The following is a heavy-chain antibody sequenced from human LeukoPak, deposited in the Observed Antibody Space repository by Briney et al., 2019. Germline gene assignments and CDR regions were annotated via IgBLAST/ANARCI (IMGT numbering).Heavy chain of an antibody. D-gene: IGHD6-19*01. CDR2: IYPADSDT. CDR3: ARFDRREQWLAFDY. CDR1: GYRFTSYW. J-gene: IGHJ4*02. Sequence: GESLKISCKGSGYRFTSYWIGWVRQMPGKGLEWMGIIYPADSDTRYSPSFQGQVTISADKSISTAYLQWNSLKASDSAMYYCARFDRREQWLAFDYWGQGTLVTVSS. V-gene: IGHV5-51*01.